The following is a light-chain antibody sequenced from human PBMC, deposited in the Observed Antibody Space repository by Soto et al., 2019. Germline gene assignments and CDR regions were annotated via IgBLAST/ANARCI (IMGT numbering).Light chain of an antibody. J-gene: IGKJ5*01. V-gene: IGKV3-15*01. CDR1: QSVTTH. CDR3: QQYNNWTAIT. CDR2: GAS. Sequence: ENLVAQSPATLSLSPGERATLSFGSSQSVTTHLAWHQKKPGQAPRLLIYGASTRATGIPARFSGSGSGTEFTLTISSLQSEDFAVYYCQQYNNWTAITFGQGTRLEI.